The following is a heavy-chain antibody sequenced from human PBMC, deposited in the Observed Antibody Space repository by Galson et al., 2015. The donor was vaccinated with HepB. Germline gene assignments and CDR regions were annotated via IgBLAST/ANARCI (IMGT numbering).Heavy chain of an antibody. CDR1: GFTFSSYS. D-gene: IGHD3-9*01. CDR3: ARVEVTGDYYDY. CDR2: ISSSSSYI. Sequence: SLRLSCAASGFTFSSYSMNWVRQAPGKGLEWVSSISSSSSYIYYADSVKGRFAISRDNAKNSLYLQMNSLRAEDTAVYYCARVEVTGDYYDYWGQGTLVTVSS. J-gene: IGHJ4*02. V-gene: IGHV3-21*01.